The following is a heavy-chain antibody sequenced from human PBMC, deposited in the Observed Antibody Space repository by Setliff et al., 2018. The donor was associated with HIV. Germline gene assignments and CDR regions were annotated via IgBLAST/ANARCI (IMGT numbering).Heavy chain of an antibody. CDR2: TYNSENI. CDR3: ARVEGVRGRLSYYFDH. V-gene: IGHV4-59*12. J-gene: IGHJ4*02. D-gene: IGHD3-10*02. CDR1: NGSINDYY. Sequence: PSETLSLTCSMSNGSINDYYWSWIRQSPGKGLEWIGSTYNSENINYNPSLKSRVTVSVDTSKNQFSLRLTSVTAADTAVYFCARVEGVRGRLSYYFDHWGQRALVTAPQ.